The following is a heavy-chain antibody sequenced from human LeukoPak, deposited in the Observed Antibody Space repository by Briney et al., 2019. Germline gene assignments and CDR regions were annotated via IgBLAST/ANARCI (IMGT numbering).Heavy chain of an antibody. CDR3: AKSMTTVTTSGRVGY. CDR2: ISGSGGSA. V-gene: IGHV3-23*01. J-gene: IGHJ4*02. D-gene: IGHD4-17*01. Sequence: PGGSLRLSCAASGFTFSSYAMSWVRQAPGKGLEWVSAISGSGGSAYYADSVKGRFTISRDNSKNTLYLQMNSLRAEDTAVYYCAKSMTTVTTSGRVGYWGQGTLVTVSS. CDR1: GFTFSSYA.